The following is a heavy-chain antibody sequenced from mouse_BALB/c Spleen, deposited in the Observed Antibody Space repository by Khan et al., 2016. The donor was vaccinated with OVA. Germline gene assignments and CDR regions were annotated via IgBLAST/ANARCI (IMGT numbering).Heavy chain of an antibody. CDR3: AIIFYGYDWFAY. D-gene: IGHD2-2*01. V-gene: IGHV2-3*01. CDR1: GSSSTSYG. Sequence: QVQLKESGPGLVAPSQSLSITCTVSGSSSTSYGVSWARQTPGKGLEWLGVIWSDGNTNYHSRLKSRLTIIKDNSNNHALLILNSLQNDDTATYYCAIIFYGYDWFAYWGQGTTVTVSA. CDR2: IWSDGNT. J-gene: IGHJ3*01.